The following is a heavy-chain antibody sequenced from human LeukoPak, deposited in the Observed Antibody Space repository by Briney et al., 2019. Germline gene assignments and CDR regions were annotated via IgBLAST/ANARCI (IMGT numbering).Heavy chain of an antibody. D-gene: IGHD1-26*01. J-gene: IGHJ3*02. CDR3: AKGLGIASLIVDALDM. Sequence: GRSLRLSCAASGFAFNDYAMHWVRQVPAKGLEGVSGITWNSARVLYADSVKGRFTISRDNAKKSLYLQMDSLKTEDMALYYCAKGLGIASLIVDALDMWGQGTMVTVSS. CDR2: ITWNSARV. CDR1: GFAFNDYA. V-gene: IGHV3-9*03.